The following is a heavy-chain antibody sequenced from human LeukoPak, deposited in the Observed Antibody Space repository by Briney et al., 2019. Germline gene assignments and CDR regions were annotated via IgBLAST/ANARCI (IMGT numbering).Heavy chain of an antibody. D-gene: IGHD2-15*01. CDR3: ARILSYYYYYMDV. CDR2: ISSSATTI. V-gene: IGHV3-48*03. Sequence: GGPLRLSCTPSGLPFSIYEMICLRHARGKGLEWISYISSSATTIYYADSVKGRFTISRDDAKNSLYLQMNSLRAEDTAVYYCARILSYYYYYMDVWGKGTTVTISS. J-gene: IGHJ6*03. CDR1: GLPFSIYE.